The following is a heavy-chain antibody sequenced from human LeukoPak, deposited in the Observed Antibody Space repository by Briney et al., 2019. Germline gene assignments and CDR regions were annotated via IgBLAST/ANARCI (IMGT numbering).Heavy chain of an antibody. D-gene: IGHD3-3*01. CDR2: INHSGST. CDR3: ARGRRTIFGVVTKRPHGAFDI. CDR1: GFTFSSYR. V-gene: IGHV4-34*01. Sequence: GSLRLSCAASGFTFSSYRMNWVRQPPGKGLEWIGEINHSGSTNYNPSLKSRVTISVDTSKNQFSLKLSSVTAADTAVYYCARGRRTIFGVVTKRPHGAFDIWGQGTMVTVSS. J-gene: IGHJ3*02.